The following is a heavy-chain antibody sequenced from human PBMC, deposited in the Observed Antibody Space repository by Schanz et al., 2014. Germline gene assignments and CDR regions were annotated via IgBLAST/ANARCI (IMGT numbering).Heavy chain of an antibody. CDR3: ARRNFYDKSAAFDY. D-gene: IGHD3-9*01. CDR1: GFMFSDHF. J-gene: IGHJ4*02. V-gene: IGHV3-72*01. Sequence: EVQLVESGGTLVQPGGSLRLSCTASGFMFSDHFMDWVRQAPGKGLEWVGHSRNKGHSYTSEYAASVKGRFTISRDESESSLYLQMDSLKTEDTAVYYCARRNFYDKSAAFDYWGQGSLVTVSS. CDR2: SRNKGHSYTS.